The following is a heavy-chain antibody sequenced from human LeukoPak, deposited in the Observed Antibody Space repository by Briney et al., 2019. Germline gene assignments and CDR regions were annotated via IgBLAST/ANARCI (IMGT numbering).Heavy chain of an antibody. J-gene: IGHJ4*02. CDR1: GFTFDDYG. CDR3: ARGALDFDY. V-gene: IGHV3-48*02. Sequence: GGSLRLSCAASGFTFDDYGMSWVRQAPGKGLEWVSYISSSSSTIYYADSVKGRFTISRDNAKNSLYLHMNSLKDEDTAVYYCARGALDFDYWGQGTLVTVSS. CDR2: ISSSSSTI.